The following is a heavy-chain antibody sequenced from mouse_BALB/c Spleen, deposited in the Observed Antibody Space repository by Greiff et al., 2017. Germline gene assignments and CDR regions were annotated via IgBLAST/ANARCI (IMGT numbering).Heavy chain of an antibody. CDR2: ISYSGST. D-gene: IGHD2-14*01. Sequence: EVKVEESGPGLVKPSQSLSLTCTVTGYSITSDYAWNWIRQFPGNKLEWMGYISYSGSTSYNPSLKSRISITRDTSKNQFFLQLNSVTTEDTATYYCARGEYYRYDTAYWGQGTLVTVSA. CDR3: ARGEYYRYDTAY. CDR1: GYSITSDYA. V-gene: IGHV3-2*02. J-gene: IGHJ3*01.